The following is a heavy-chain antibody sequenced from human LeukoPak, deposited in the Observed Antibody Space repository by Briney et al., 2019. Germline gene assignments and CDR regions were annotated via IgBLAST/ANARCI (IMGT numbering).Heavy chain of an antibody. J-gene: IGHJ4*02. V-gene: IGHV3-11*05. CDR1: GFTFSDYY. Sequence: PGGSLRLSCAASGFTFSDYYMSWVRQAPGKGVEWVSYISSTSTYTNYADSVKGRFTISRDNAKNSLYLQMNSLRAEDTAVYYCVKEFCSGGSCNLDYWGQGTLVTVSS. CDR3: VKEFCSGGSCNLDY. CDR2: ISSTSTYT. D-gene: IGHD2-15*01.